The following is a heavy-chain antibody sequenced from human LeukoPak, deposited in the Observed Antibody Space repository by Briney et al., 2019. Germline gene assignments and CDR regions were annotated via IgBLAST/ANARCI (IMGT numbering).Heavy chain of an antibody. D-gene: IGHD3-16*02. J-gene: IGHJ3*02. Sequence: GEALKISCKGSGYSFTSYWISWVRQMPGKGLEWMGRIDPSDSYTNYSPSFQGHVTISADKSISTAYLQWSSLKASDTAMYYCARPLSLRANDAFDIWGQGTMVTVSS. V-gene: IGHV5-10-1*01. CDR1: GYSFTSYW. CDR3: ARPLSLRANDAFDI. CDR2: IDPSDSYT.